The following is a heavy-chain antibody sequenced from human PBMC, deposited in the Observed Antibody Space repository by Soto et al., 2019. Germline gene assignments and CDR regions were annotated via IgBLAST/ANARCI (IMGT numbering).Heavy chain of an antibody. D-gene: IGHD6-6*01. Sequence: GGSLRLSCTTSGFTFGDYAMSWFRQAPGKGLEWIGYIRSNTYGGRTEYAASVKGRFTISRDDSKRVAHLQMNSLETEDTAVYFCARRKYLDYWGQGTLVTVSS. CDR1: GFTFGDYA. CDR2: IRSNTYGGRT. CDR3: ARRKYLDY. J-gene: IGHJ4*02. V-gene: IGHV3-49*03.